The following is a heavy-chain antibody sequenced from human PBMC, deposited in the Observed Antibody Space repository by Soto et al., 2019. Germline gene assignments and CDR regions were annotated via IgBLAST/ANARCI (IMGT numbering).Heavy chain of an antibody. D-gene: IGHD3-22*01. Sequence: SVKVSCKASGGTFSSYAISWVRQAPGQGLEWMGGIIPIFGTANYAQKFQGRVTITADESTSTAYMELSSLRSEDTAVYYCAFYDSSGYYYYFDYWGQGTLVTVSS. CDR1: GGTFSSYA. J-gene: IGHJ4*02. V-gene: IGHV1-69*13. CDR2: IIPIFGTA. CDR3: AFYDSSGYYYYFDY.